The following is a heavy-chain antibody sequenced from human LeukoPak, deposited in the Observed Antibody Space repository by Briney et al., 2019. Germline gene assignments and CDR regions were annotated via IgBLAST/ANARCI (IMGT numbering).Heavy chain of an antibody. V-gene: IGHV4-34*01. CDR2: INHSGST. CDR1: GGSFNGYY. D-gene: IGHD5-12*01. CDR3: ARVYGAGYDFRGAFDI. J-gene: IGHJ3*02. Sequence: SETLSLTCAVYGGSFNGYYWSWIRQPPGKGLEWIGEINHSGSTNYNPSLKSRVTISVDTSKNQFSLKLSSVTAADTAVYYCARVYGAGYDFRGAFDIWGQGTMVTVSS.